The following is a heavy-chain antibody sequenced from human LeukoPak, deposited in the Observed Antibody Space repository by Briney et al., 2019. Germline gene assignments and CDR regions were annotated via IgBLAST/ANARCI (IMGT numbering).Heavy chain of an antibody. CDR3: AREQQLTPFDY. J-gene: IGHJ4*02. CDR1: GGTFSSYA. V-gene: IGHV1-69*04. CDR2: IIPILGIA. D-gene: IGHD6-13*01. Sequence: SVKVSCKASGGTFSSYAISWVRQAPGQGLEWMGRIIPILGIANYAQKFQGRVTITADKSTSTTYMELSSLRSEDTAVYYCAREQQLTPFDYWGQGTLVTVSS.